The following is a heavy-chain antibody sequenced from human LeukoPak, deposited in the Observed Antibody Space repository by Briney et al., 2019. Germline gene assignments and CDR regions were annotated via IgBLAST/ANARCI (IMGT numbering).Heavy chain of an antibody. V-gene: IGHV4-59*11. J-gene: IGHJ5*02. Sequence: SETLSLTYTVSGPSITTHYWRWVRQAPGKGLVWVGHIFEARRSNYCPYFKSRVTMSADTTKNQFPQRLMSVPAADTAVYYCARGGWRDESGNGRAINWVDLWGQGTLVTVSS. CDR2: IFEARRS. CDR3: ARGGWRDESGNGRAINWVDL. D-gene: IGHD1-26*01. CDR1: GPSITTHY.